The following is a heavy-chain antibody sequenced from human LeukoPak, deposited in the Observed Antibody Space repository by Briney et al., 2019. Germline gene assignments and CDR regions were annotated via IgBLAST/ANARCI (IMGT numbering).Heavy chain of an antibody. D-gene: IGHD3-22*01. J-gene: IGHJ4*02. CDR1: GGSISSGGYY. Sequence: TLSLTCTVSGGSISSGGYYWSWIRQHPGKGLEWIGYIYYSGSTYYNPSLKSRVTISVDTSKNQFSLKLSSVTAADTAVYYCARDNRGYYDYWGQGTLVTVSS. V-gene: IGHV4-31*03. CDR2: IYYSGST. CDR3: ARDNRGYYDY.